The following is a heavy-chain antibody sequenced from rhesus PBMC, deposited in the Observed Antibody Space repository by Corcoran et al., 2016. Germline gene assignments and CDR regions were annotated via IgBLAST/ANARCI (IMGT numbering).Heavy chain of an antibody. Sequence: EVQLVESGGGLVQPGGSLRLSCAASGFAFGDYGMYWGRQAPERGVEGVSYISRSRSYNYYADSVKGRFTISRGHAKNSLSLQMSSLRAEDTAVYYCTRARGINWGQGVLVTVSS. V-gene: IGHV3-183*01. J-gene: IGHJ4*01. CDR1: GFAFGDYG. CDR2: ISRSRSYN. CDR3: TRARGIN. D-gene: IGHD5-42*01.